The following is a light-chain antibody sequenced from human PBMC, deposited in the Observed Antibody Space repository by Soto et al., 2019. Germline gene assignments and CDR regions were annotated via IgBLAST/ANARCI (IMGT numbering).Light chain of an antibody. CDR1: SSDVGGYNY. J-gene: IGLJ1*01. V-gene: IGLV2-14*03. CDR2: DVS. CDR3: TSYTDFTLYV. Sequence: QSVLTQPASVSGSPGQSISISCTGTSSDVGGYNYVSWYQHQPGKAPKLVIFDVSGRPSGISNRFSGSKSGNTASLTISGLRPEDEADYYCTSYTDFTLYVFRPGNKVT.